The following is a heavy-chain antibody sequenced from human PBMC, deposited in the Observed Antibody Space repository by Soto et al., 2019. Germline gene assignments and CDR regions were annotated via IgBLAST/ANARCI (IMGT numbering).Heavy chain of an antibody. D-gene: IGHD3-22*01. CDR1: GDSISTFY. CDR3: ARGRTVRNYADDSSDYFYFFDY. V-gene: IGHV4-59*01. CDR2: VYYTGST. Sequence: SETLSLTCTVSGDSISTFYWGWMRQSPGKELEWVGYVYYTGSTNYNPSLKSRVTISVDRSRNQFSLKLTSANAADTAVYYCARGRTVRNYADDSSDYFYFFDYWGQGTQVTVPS. J-gene: IGHJ4*02.